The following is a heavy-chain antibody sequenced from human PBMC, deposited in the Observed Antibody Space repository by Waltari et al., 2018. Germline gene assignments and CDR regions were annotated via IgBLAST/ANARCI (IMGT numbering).Heavy chain of an antibody. D-gene: IGHD3-16*01. CDR2: ICHSGST. CDR3: ARAWGGPGFDY. J-gene: IGHJ4*02. CDR1: VYSISSGYY. V-gene: IGHV4-38-2*02. Sequence: QVQLQESGPGLVTPSETLSLTCTVSVYSISSGYYWGWIRQPPGKGLEWIGSICHSGSTFYNPCLKSRVTISVDTSKNQFSLKLSSVTAADTAVYYCARAWGGPGFDYWGQGTLVTVSS.